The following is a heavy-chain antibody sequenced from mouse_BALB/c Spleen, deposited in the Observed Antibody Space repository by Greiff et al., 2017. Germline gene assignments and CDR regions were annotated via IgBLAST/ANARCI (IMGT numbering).Heavy chain of an antibody. J-gene: IGHJ1*01. CDR2: IYPGNVNT. Sequence: QVQLQQSGAELVKPGASVRISCKASGYTFTSYYIHWVKQRPGQGLEWIGWIYPGNVNTKYNEKFKGKATLTADKSSSTAYMQLSSLTSEDSAVYFCARSDWDWYFDVWGAGTTVTVSS. V-gene: IGHV1S56*01. D-gene: IGHD4-1*01. CDR3: ARSDWDWYFDV. CDR1: GYTFTSYY.